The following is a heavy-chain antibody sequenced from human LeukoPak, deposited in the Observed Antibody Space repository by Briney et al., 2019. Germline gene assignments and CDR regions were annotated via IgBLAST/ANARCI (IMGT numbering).Heavy chain of an antibody. J-gene: IGHJ4*02. CDR3: VNNGEEFDY. CDR1: GFTFGSNW. CDR2: MNQDGRER. D-gene: IGHD4-17*01. Sequence: GGSLRLSCAASGFTFGSNWMSWVRQAPGKGLEWVANMNQDGRERYYVDSVKGRFTISRDNAKNSLYLQMNSLRAEDTAVYYCVNNGEEFDYWGQGILVTVSS. V-gene: IGHV3-7*02.